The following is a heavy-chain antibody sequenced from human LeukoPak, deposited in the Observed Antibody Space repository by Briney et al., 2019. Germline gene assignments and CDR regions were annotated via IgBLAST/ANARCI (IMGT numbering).Heavy chain of an antibody. CDR1: GYTFTGYY. Sequence: ASVKVSCKASGYTFTGYYMHWVRQAPGQGLEWMGWINPNSGGTNYAQKFQGRVTMTRDTSISTAYMELSRLRSDDTAVYYCARSYYDSSPQEVDYWGQGTLVTVSS. J-gene: IGHJ4*02. CDR2: INPNSGGT. CDR3: ARSYYDSSPQEVDY. V-gene: IGHV1-2*02. D-gene: IGHD3-22*01.